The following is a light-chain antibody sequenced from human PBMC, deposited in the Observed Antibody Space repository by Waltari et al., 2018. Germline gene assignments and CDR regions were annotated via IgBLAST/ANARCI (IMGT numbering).Light chain of an antibody. CDR1: SSDIGNYNY. Sequence: QSALAQPASVSGSPGQSIAISCTGTSSDIGNYNYVSWYQQHPGKAPKLILYEVSDRPSGVSRRFSGSKSGNQATLTISGLQADDEADYYCSSYTNRATLRVFGTGTKVTVL. V-gene: IGLV2-14*01. CDR3: SSYTNRATLRV. J-gene: IGLJ1*01. CDR2: EVS.